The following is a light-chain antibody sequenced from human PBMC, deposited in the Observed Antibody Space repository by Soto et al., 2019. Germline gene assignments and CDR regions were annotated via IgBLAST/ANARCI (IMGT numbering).Light chain of an antibody. CDR1: SSDVGGYNY. V-gene: IGLV2-14*01. J-gene: IGLJ1*01. CDR2: DVS. CDR3: RSYYSSRPPSV. Sequence: QSALTQPASVSGSPGQSITISCTGTSSDVGGYNYVSWYQQHPGKAPKLMIYDVSNRPSGVSNRFSGSKSGNTASLTISGPQAEGRGDLYFRSYYSSRPPSVFGTGTKLTVL.